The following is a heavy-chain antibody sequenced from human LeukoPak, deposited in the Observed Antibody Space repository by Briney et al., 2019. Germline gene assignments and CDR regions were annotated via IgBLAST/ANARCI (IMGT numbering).Heavy chain of an antibody. CDR3: AKGGLTGNTGMYDY. CDR1: GFPFSSYP. Sequence: GGSLRLSCAGSGFPFSSYPISWVRQPPGKGLEWVSAITASGDSTYSADSVKGRFTISRDNSRNTLFLEMSSLRAEDTAVYYCAKGGLTGNTGMYDYRGQGTLVTVSS. D-gene: IGHD1/OR15-1a*01. V-gene: IGHV3-23*01. J-gene: IGHJ4*02. CDR2: ITASGDST.